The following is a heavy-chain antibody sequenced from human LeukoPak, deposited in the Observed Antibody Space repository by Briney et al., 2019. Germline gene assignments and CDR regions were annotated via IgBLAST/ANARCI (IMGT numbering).Heavy chain of an antibody. CDR2: IYSGGST. Sequence: GGSLRLSCAASGFTVSSNYMSWVRQAPGKGLEWVSVIYSGGSTYYADSVKGRFTISGDNSKNTLYLQMNSLRAEDTAVYYCARRGSGSYYNDYWGQGTLVTVSS. J-gene: IGHJ4*02. CDR3: ARRGSGSYYNDY. D-gene: IGHD3-10*01. V-gene: IGHV3-53*01. CDR1: GFTVSSNY.